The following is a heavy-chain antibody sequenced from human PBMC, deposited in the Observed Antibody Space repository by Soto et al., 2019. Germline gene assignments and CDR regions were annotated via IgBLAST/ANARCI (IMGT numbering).Heavy chain of an antibody. CDR3: ARPRGVAVALNSSDAFDI. V-gene: IGHV4-39*01. CDR1: GGSISSGGYY. J-gene: IGHJ3*02. Sequence: PSETLSLTCTVSGGSISSGGYYWSWIRQHPGKGLEWIGCIYYRGSTYYNPSLKSRVTISVDTSKNQFSLKLSSVTAADTAVYYCARPRGVAVALNSSDAFDIWGQGTMVTVSS. CDR2: IYYRGST. D-gene: IGHD6-19*01.